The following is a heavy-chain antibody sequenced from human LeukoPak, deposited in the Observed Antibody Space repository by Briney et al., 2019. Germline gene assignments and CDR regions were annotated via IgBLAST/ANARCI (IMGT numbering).Heavy chain of an antibody. J-gene: IGHJ5*02. Sequence: GSSLRLSCAASGFNFNNYGMHWVRPAPGKGLEGVAGIWHDGSNKNYADPVKDRFTISRDNSKNMLYLQMNSLRAEDTAVYYCARLIGTYPGWFDPWGQGTLVTVSS. V-gene: IGHV3-33*08. CDR3: ARLIGTYPGWFDP. CDR1: GFNFNNYG. D-gene: IGHD1-26*01. CDR2: IWHDGSNK.